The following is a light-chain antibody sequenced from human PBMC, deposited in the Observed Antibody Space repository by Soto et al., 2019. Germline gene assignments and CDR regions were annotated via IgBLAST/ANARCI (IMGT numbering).Light chain of an antibody. J-gene: IGKJ1*01. CDR3: QQYYSTPHT. CDR1: QSVLYSSNNKNY. Sequence: DIVMTQSPDSLAVSLGERATINCKSSQSVLYSSNNKNYLAWYQQKPGQPPKLLISCASTRESGVPDRFSGSGSGSYFTLTISTLQAEDVAVYYCQQYYSTPHTFGQGTKVEIK. CDR2: CAS. V-gene: IGKV4-1*01.